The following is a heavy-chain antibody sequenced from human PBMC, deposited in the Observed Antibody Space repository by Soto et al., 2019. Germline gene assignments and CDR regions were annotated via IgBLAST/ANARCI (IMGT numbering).Heavy chain of an antibody. Sequence: PGGSLRLSCAASGFTFSSYAMSWVRQAPGKGLEWVAVISYDGSNKYYADYVKGRFTISRDNSKNTLYLQMNSLRAEDTAVYYCASSVGELSLPNYFDYWGQGTLVTVSS. D-gene: IGHD3-16*02. V-gene: IGHV3-30-3*01. CDR3: ASSVGELSLPNYFDY. CDR2: ISYDGSNK. J-gene: IGHJ4*02. CDR1: GFTFSSYA.